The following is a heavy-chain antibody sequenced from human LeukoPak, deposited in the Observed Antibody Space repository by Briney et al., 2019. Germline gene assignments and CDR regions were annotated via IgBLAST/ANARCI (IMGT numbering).Heavy chain of an antibody. Sequence: GGSLRLSCVASGFTFSSSAMHWVRQGPGKGPEWVAYIAHHGNNKYYADSVKGRFTISRDNSKGSLYLQMNSLRADDTAVYYCAKDGSWSCTDWGQGTLVRASS. V-gene: IGHV3-30*02. CDR3: AKDGSWSCTD. CDR2: IAHHGNNK. J-gene: IGHJ4*02. D-gene: IGHD2-8*02. CDR1: GFTFSSSA.